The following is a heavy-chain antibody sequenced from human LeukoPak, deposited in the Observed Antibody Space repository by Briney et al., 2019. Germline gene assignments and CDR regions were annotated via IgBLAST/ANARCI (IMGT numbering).Heavy chain of an antibody. CDR3: ARGRIAAAGSLNY. CDR1: GGSFSGYY. V-gene: IGHV4-34*01. D-gene: IGHD6-13*01. CDR2: INHSGST. J-gene: IGHJ4*02. Sequence: PSETLSLTCAVYGGSFSGYYWSWIRQPPGKGLEWIGEINHSGSTNYNPSLKSRVTISVDTSKSQFSLKLSSVTAADTAVYYCARGRIAAAGSLNYWGQGTLVTVSS.